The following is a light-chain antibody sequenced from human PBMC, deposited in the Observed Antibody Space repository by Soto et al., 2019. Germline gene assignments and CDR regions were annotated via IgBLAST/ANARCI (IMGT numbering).Light chain of an antibody. V-gene: IGLV2-14*01. Sequence: QSVLTQPASVSGSPGQSITISCTGTSSDVGGYNYVSWYQQHPGKVPKLMIYEVSKRPSGVSNRFSGSKSGNTASLTISGLQAEDEADYYCGSYSSSSAPFVFGTGTKLTVL. CDR3: GSYSSSSAPFV. CDR2: EVS. CDR1: SSDVGGYNY. J-gene: IGLJ1*01.